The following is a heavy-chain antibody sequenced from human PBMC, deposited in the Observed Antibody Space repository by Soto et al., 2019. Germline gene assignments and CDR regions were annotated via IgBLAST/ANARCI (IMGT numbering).Heavy chain of an antibody. CDR1: GFTFRSSD. J-gene: IGHJ4*02. D-gene: IGHD3-10*01. CDR3: ARDNIGSGRPLDY. Sequence: QVQRVESGGGVVQPGRSLRLSCAASGFTFRSSDMHWVRQAPGKGLEWVAVIRYDGSNKYYADSVKGRFTISRDNSKNTVYLQMNSLRVEDTAMYYCARDNIGSGRPLDYWGQGTLVTVSS. V-gene: IGHV3-33*01. CDR2: IRYDGSNK.